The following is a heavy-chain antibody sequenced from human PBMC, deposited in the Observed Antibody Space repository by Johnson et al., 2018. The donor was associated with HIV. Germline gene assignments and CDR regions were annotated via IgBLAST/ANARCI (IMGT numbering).Heavy chain of an antibody. Sequence: QVQLVESGGGLVQPGGSLRLSCVASGFTFTSYGMHWVRQAPGKGLEWVSGINWNGGSTGYAESVKGRFTISRDNPKNTLYLQMTSLRREDTAVYYCAKGGVGRDGNRDAFDIWGQGTMVTVSS. J-gene: IGHJ3*02. CDR1: GFTFTSYG. D-gene: IGHD5-24*01. CDR2: INWNGGST. CDR3: AKGGVGRDGNRDAFDI. V-gene: IGHV3-NL1*01.